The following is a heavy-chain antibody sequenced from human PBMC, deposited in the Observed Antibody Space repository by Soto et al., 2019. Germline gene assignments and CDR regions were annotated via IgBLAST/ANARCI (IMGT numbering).Heavy chain of an antibody. D-gene: IGHD3-3*01. V-gene: IGHV3-23*01. J-gene: IGHJ4*02. CDR1: EFTFTSYA. CDR2: ISGSGEII. CDR3: AKGSVLGVVITFCDH. Sequence: EVQLLESGGGLVQPGGSLRLSCAASEFTFTSYAMSWVRQAPGKGLEWVSGISGSGEIIFYADSVKGRFTVSRDNSKNTVYVQMSSLIGEDTAVYYCAKGSVLGVVITFCDHWGQGTLVTVSS.